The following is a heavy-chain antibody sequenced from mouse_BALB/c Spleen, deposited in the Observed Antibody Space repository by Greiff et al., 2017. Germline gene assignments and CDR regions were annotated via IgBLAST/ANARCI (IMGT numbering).Heavy chain of an antibody. V-gene: IGHV8-8*01. D-gene: IGHD1-1*01. CDR1: GFSLSTSGMS. CDR3: ARILITTVVANAMDY. Sequence: QVQLKESGPGILQPSQTLSLTCSFSGFSLSTSGMSVGWIRQPSGKGLEWLAHIWWNDDKYYNPALKSRLTISKDTSNNQVFLKIASVVTADTATYYCARILITTVVANAMDYWGQGTSVTVSS. CDR2: IWWNDDK. J-gene: IGHJ4*01.